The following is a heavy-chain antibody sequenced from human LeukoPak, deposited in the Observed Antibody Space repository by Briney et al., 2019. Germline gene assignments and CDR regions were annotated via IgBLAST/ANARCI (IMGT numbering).Heavy chain of an antibody. CDR3: ARDRHDYTHYFDY. Sequence: PGGSLRLSCAASGFTFSSYGMHWVRQAPGKGLEWVAVIWYGGSNKYYADSVKGRFTISRDNSKNTLYLQMNSLRAEDTAVYYCARDRHDYTHYFDYWGQGTLVTVSS. V-gene: IGHV3-33*08. CDR2: IWYGGSNK. J-gene: IGHJ4*02. D-gene: IGHD4-11*01. CDR1: GFTFSSYG.